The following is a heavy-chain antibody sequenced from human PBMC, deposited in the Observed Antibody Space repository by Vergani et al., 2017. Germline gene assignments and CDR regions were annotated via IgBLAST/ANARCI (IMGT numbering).Heavy chain of an antibody. CDR1: GGSFSGYY. D-gene: IGHD3-3*01. J-gene: IGHJ1*01. V-gene: IGHV4-34*01. Sequence: QVQLQQWGAGLLKPSETLSLTCAVYGGSFSGYYWSWIRQPPGKGLECIGENNHSGSTNYNPSLKSRVTISVDTSKNQFSLKLSSVTAADTAVYYCARDNSYYDFWSGYYRAEXFQHWGQGTLVTVSS. CDR3: ARDNSYYDFWSGYYRAEXFQH. CDR2: NNHSGST.